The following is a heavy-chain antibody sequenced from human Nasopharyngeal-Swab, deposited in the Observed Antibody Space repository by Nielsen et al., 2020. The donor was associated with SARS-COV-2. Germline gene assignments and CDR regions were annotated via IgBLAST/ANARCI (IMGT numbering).Heavy chain of an antibody. CDR3: ARAGRGYSNGEIDGFHYMDV. J-gene: IGHJ6*03. CDR1: GGTFTNYD. CDR2: IIPILGKA. Sequence: SVKVSCKASGGTFTNYDITWVRQAPGQGREWIGRIIPILGKANNARKFQGRVTITADKSTSTVYMELSSLRSEDTAVYYCARAGRGYSNGEIDGFHYMDVWGRGTAVAVSS. V-gene: IGHV1-69*04. D-gene: IGHD5-12*01.